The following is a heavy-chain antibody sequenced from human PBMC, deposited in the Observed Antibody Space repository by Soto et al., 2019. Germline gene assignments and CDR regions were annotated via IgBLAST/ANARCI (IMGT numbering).Heavy chain of an antibody. CDR2: IYYSGST. D-gene: IGHD1-1*01. CDR1: GGSISSYY. CDR3: ARQGYLDAFDI. V-gene: IGHV4-59*08. Sequence: SETLSLTCTVSGGSISSYYWSWIRQPPGKGLEWIGYIYYSGSTNYNPSLRSRVTISVDTSKNQFSLKLSSVSAADTAVYYSARQGYLDAFDIWGQGTMVTVSS. J-gene: IGHJ3*02.